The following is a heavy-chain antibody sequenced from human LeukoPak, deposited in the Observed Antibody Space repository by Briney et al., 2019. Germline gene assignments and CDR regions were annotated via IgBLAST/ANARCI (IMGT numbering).Heavy chain of an antibody. CDR1: GGSISSYY. D-gene: IGHD3-22*01. CDR3: ARDRYYYDSSARYFDY. Sequence: KTSETLSLTCTVSGGSISSYYWSWIRQPPGKGLEWIGEINHSGSTNYNPSLKSRVTISVDTSKNQFSLKLSSVTAADTAVYYCARDRYYYDSSARYFDYWGQGTLVTVSS. J-gene: IGHJ4*02. CDR2: INHSGST. V-gene: IGHV4-59*12.